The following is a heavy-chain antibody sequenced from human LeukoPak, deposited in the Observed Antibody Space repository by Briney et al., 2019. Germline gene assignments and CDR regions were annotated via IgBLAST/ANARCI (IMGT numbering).Heavy chain of an antibody. CDR3: ARTTFGRSDY. Sequence: PGGSLRLSCAASGFTFSSYAMHWVRQAPGKGLEWVAVISYDGSNKYYADSVKGRFTISRDNSKNTLYLQMNSLRAEDTAVYYCARTTFGRSDYWGQGTLVTVSS. D-gene: IGHD3-10*02. CDR1: GFTFSSYA. CDR2: ISYDGSNK. J-gene: IGHJ4*02. V-gene: IGHV3-30-3*01.